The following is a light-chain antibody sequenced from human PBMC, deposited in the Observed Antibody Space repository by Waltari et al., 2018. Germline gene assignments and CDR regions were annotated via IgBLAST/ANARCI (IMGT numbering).Light chain of an antibody. CDR2: EVS. Sequence: QSALTQPASVSGSPGQSVTISCTGSSRDVATYKYVSWYQQHPGKVPKRMIYEVSNRPSGVSTGVSGSKSGNTASLTISGLQAEDEADYYCTSYTTSTTWVFGGGTKLTVL. J-gene: IGLJ3*02. V-gene: IGLV2-14*01. CDR3: TSYTTSTTWV. CDR1: SRDVATYKY.